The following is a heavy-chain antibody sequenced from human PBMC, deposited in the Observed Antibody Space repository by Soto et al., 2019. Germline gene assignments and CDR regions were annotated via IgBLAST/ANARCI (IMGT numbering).Heavy chain of an antibody. CDR2: ISGSGGRT. CDR3: AKRVYDILTGYYFDY. Sequence: GGSLRLSGAASGFTFRSYAMSWVRRAPGKGLEWVSAISGSGGRTYYADSVKGQFTISRDNSKNTMYLQMNSLRAEYAAVYYCAKRVYDILTGYYFDYWGQGTLVTVSS. V-gene: IGHV3-23*01. CDR1: GFTFRSYA. J-gene: IGHJ4*02. D-gene: IGHD3-9*01.